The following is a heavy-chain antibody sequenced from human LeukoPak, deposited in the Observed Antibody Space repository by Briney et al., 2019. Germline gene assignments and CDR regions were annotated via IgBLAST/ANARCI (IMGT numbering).Heavy chain of an antibody. D-gene: IGHD3-10*01. J-gene: IGHJ4*02. CDR1: GFTISTYG. V-gene: IGHV3-23*01. Sequence: GGSLRLSCAASGFTISTYGMSWVRQAPGKGLEWVSSISGGTTYYADSVKGRFTISRDNSKNTVSLQMNSLRAEDTAIYYCAKSVYHSGNYWGQGTLVTVSS. CDR3: AKSVYHSGNY. CDR2: ISGGTT.